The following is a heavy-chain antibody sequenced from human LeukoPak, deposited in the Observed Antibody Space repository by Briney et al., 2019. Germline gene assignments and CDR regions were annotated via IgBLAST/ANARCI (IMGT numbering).Heavy chain of an antibody. Sequence: WASVKVSCKASGYTFTGYYMHWVRQAPGQGLEWMGWINPSSGGTNYAQKFQGRVTMTRDTSISTAYMELSELRSDDTAVYYCAGQKDPRPIDYWGQGTLITVSS. J-gene: IGHJ4*02. CDR3: AGQKDPRPIDY. CDR1: GYTFTGYY. V-gene: IGHV1-2*02. CDR2: INPSSGGT.